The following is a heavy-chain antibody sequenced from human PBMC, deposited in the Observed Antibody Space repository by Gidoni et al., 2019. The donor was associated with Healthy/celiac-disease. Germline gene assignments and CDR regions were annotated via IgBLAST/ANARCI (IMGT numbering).Heavy chain of an antibody. D-gene: IGHD4-4*01. V-gene: IGHV4-34*01. CDR1: GGSFSGYY. J-gene: IGHJ4*02. Sequence: QVQLQQWGAGLLKPSEPLSLTCAVYGGSFSGYYWSWIRQPPGKGLEWIGEINHSGSTNYNPSLKSRVTISVDTSKNQFSLKLSSVTAADTAVYYCARPYDYSNYRPLGYWGQGTLVTVSS. CDR3: ARPYDYSNYRPLGY. CDR2: INHSGST.